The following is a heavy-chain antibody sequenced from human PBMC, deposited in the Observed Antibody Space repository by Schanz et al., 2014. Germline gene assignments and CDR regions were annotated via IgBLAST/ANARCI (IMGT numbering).Heavy chain of an antibody. CDR1: GFSFDDYT. J-gene: IGHJ6*02. D-gene: IGHD1-26*01. CDR3: AKDSRGSSFDMDV. CDR2: IDRDGGHT. V-gene: IGHV3-43*01. Sequence: EVQLVESGGVVAQPGGSLRLSCAASGFSFDDYTMHWVRQAPGKGLEWVSLIDRDGGHTYYADSVKGRFTISRDNSKNSLYLQMNSLRTEDTALYYCAKDSRGSSFDMDVWGQGTKVTVSS.